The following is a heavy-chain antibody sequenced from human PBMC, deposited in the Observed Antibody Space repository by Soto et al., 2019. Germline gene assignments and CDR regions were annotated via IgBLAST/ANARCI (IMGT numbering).Heavy chain of an antibody. D-gene: IGHD1-26*01. CDR2: IWYDASNK. CDR3: ARVGGIVGATTHDY. J-gene: IGHJ4*02. Sequence: GGSLRLSCSASGFTFSSYCMHWVRQAPGKGLEWVAVIWYDASNKYYADSVKGRFTISRDNSKNTLYLQMNSLRAEDTAVYYCARVGGIVGATTHDYWGQGTLVTVSS. CDR1: GFTFSSYC. V-gene: IGHV3-33*08.